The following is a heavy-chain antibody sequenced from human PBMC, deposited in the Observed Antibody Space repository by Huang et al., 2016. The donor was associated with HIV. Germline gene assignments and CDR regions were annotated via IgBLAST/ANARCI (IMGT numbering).Heavy chain of an antibody. CDR3: VRIGYGENSYGSGYFDP. V-gene: IGHV3-21*01. J-gene: IGHJ5*02. D-gene: IGHD4-17*01. CDR1: GFTVTTLS. CDR2: INGHGTHI. Sequence: EVQLVESGGGLVKPGGSLRLSCAASGFTVTTLSMNWVRQAPVRGLQWGASINGHGTHIYKADSVEGRFTITRDNTRTSLYLQLNSLRAEDTAVYYCVRIGYGENSYGSGYFDPWGQGTLVAVSS.